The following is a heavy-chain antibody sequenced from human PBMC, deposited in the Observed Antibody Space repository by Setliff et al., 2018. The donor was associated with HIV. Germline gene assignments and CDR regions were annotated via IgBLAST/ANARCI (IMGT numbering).Heavy chain of an antibody. CDR3: AGDSFDTSGPPYFHH. J-gene: IGHJ1*01. CDR2: INPNSGGT. D-gene: IGHD3-22*01. CDR1: GYTFTGYY. Sequence: ASVKVSCKASGYTFTGYYMHWVRQAPGQGLEWMGWINPNSGGTNYAQKFQGRVTMTIETSTSTAYMELRSLRSDDTAVYYCAGDSFDTSGPPYFHHWGQGTLVTVSS. V-gene: IGHV1-2*02.